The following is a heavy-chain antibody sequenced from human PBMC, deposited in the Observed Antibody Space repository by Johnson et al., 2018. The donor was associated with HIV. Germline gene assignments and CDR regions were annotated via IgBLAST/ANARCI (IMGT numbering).Heavy chain of an antibody. D-gene: IGHD6-13*01. CDR1: GFTFDDCG. Sequence: VQLVESGGGVVRPGGSLRLSCAASGFTFDDCGMSWVRQGPGKGLEWVSGINWNGGSTGYADSVKGRFTISRDNAKNTLYLQMNSLRADDTAVYYCVRRPFGAAPGADAFDIWGQGTMVTVSS. V-gene: IGHV3-20*04. CDR2: INWNGGST. J-gene: IGHJ3*02. CDR3: VRRPFGAAPGADAFDI.